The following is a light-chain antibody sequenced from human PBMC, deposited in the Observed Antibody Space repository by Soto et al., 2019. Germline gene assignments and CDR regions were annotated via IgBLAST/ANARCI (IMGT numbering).Light chain of an antibody. CDR3: QQYSSYSLT. J-gene: IGKJ4*01. CDR1: QSISSW. Sequence: DIQMTQSPSTLSASVGDRVTITCRASQSISSWLAWYHQKPGKAPKLLIYDASSLESGVPSRFSGSGSGTEFTLTISSLQPADFATYYCQQYSSYSLTFGGGTKLEIK. CDR2: DAS. V-gene: IGKV1-5*01.